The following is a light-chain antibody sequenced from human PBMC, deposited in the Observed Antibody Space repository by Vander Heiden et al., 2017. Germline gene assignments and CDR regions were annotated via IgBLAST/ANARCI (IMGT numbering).Light chain of an antibody. CDR3: QQSYSTPGFT. CDR2: AAS. CDR1: QSISSY. V-gene: IGKV1-39*01. J-gene: IGKJ3*01. Sequence: DIHITQPPSSLPASVGETVTITCRASQSISSYLNWYQQKPGKAPKLLIYAASSLQGGVPSRFSGSGSGTDFTLTISSLQPEDFATYYCQQSYSTPGFTFGPGTKVDIK.